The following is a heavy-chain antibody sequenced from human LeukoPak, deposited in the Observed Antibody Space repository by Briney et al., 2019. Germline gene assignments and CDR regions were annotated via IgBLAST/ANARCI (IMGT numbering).Heavy chain of an antibody. Sequence: GGSLRLSCAASGFTFSLYTMHWVRQAPGKGLEWVAVISYDGRDKYYADSVKGRFTISRDNSRNTLFLQMNSLRAEDTAVYFCARDVGGGDTFDYWGQGTLVTVSS. D-gene: IGHD2-21*02. CDR2: ISYDGRDK. V-gene: IGHV3-30*04. J-gene: IGHJ4*02. CDR3: ARDVGGGDTFDY. CDR1: GFTFSLYT.